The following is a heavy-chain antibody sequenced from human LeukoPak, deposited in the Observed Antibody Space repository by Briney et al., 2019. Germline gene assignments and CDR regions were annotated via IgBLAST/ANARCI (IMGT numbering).Heavy chain of an antibody. J-gene: IGHJ4*02. CDR3: AKSHSNYLFDY. V-gene: IGHV3-23*01. D-gene: IGHD4-11*01. Sequence: GGSLRLSCAASGFTFSSYAMSWVRQAPGKGLEWVSAISGSGGSTYYADSVKGRLTISRDDAKSSLFLQMNSLRAEDTAVYYCAKSHSNYLFDYWGQGTLVTVSS. CDR1: GFTFSSYA. CDR2: ISGSGGST.